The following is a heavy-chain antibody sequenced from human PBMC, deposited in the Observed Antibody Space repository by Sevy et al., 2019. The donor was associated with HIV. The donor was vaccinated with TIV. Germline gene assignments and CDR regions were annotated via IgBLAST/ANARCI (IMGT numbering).Heavy chain of an antibody. CDR3: AKDWTSRYYYGSLDLDH. CDR2: ISASGVTT. Sequence: GGSLRLSCAASGFTFSNYAMSWVRQAPGKGLEWVSTISASGVTTYHADSVKGRFTVSRDNSENTLYLQLSSLRAEDTAVYYCAKDWTSRYYYGSLDLDHWGQGTLVTVSS. V-gene: IGHV3-23*01. CDR1: GFTFSNYA. J-gene: IGHJ4*02. D-gene: IGHD3-22*01.